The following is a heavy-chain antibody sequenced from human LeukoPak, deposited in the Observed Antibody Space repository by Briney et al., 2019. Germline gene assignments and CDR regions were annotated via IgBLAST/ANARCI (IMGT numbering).Heavy chain of an antibody. CDR1: GGSISSSSYY. CDR2: IYYSGST. J-gene: IGHJ3*02. V-gene: IGHV4-39*01. CDR3: ASSTLDSSGYYYHAFDI. D-gene: IGHD3-22*01. Sequence: PSETLSLTCTVSGGSISSSSYYWGWIRQPPGKGLEWIGSIYYSGSTYYNPSLKSRVAISVDTSKNQFSLKLSSVTAADTAVYYCASSTLDSSGYYYHAFDIWGQGTMVTVSS.